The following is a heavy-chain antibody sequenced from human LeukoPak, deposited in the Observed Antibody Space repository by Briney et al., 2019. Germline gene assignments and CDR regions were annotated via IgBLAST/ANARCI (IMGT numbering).Heavy chain of an antibody. Sequence: GGSLRLSCAASGFTFSTYAMSWVRQAPGKGLEWVSAISGSGGSTYDADSVKGRFTISRDNSKTTLYLQRNSLRAEDTAVYYCATRAPGRHFDYWGQGTLVTVSS. CDR3: ATRAPGRHFDY. CDR2: ISGSGGST. V-gene: IGHV3-23*01. CDR1: GFTFSTYA. J-gene: IGHJ4*02.